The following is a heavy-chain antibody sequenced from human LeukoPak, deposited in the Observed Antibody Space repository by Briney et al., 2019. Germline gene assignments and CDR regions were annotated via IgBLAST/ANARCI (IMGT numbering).Heavy chain of an antibody. D-gene: IGHD3-22*01. CDR1: GYTFTSYY. Sequence: VASVKVSCKASGYTFTSYYMHWVRQAPGQGLEWMGIINPSGGSTSYAQKFQGRVTMTEDTSTDTAYMELSSLRSEDTAVYYCATDLRRYYDSSGYYYVDYWGQGTLVTVSS. CDR2: INPSGGST. V-gene: IGHV1-46*01. J-gene: IGHJ4*02. CDR3: ATDLRRYYDSSGYYYVDY.